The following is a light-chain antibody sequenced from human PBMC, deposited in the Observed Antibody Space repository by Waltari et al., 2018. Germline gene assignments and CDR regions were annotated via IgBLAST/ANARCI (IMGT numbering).Light chain of an antibody. CDR3: QQYNSYSWT. Sequence: DIQMTQSPSTLSASVGDRVTITCRASQSISSWLAWYQQKPGKAPKLLIYKASNLQSVVPSRFSGSGSETEFTLTISNLQPDDFATYYCQQYNSYSWTFGQGTKVEIK. CDR1: QSISSW. CDR2: KAS. J-gene: IGKJ1*01. V-gene: IGKV1-5*03.